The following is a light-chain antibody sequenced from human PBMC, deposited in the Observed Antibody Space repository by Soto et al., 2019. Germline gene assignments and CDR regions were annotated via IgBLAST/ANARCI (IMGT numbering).Light chain of an antibody. CDR1: QSVSSY. CDR2: GAS. Sequence: IGLSQSPATLSLSTGERATLSCRASQSVSSYLAWYQQKPGQAPRLLIYGASTRATGIPARFSGSGSGTEFTLTISSLQSEDFAVYYCQQYGTSRTFGQGTKVDI. J-gene: IGKJ1*01. CDR3: QQYGTSRT. V-gene: IGKV3-15*01.